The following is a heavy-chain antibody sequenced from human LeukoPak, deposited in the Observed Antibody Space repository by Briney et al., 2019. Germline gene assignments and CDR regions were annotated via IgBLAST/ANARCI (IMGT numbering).Heavy chain of an antibody. V-gene: IGHV3-23*01. Sequence: PGGSLRLSCAASGFTFSSYAMSWVRQAPGKGLEWVSAISGSGGSTYYADSVKGRFTISRDNSKNTLYLQMNSLRAEDTAVYYCARDGYSYGYYYGMDVWGQGTTVTVSS. J-gene: IGHJ6*02. CDR1: GFTFSSYA. CDR3: ARDGYSYGYYYGMDV. D-gene: IGHD5-18*01. CDR2: ISGSGGST.